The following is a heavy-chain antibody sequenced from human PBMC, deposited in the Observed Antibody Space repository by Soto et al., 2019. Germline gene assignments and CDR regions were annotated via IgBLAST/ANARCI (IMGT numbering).Heavy chain of an antibody. CDR1: VYTFTSYY. D-gene: IGHD4-17*01. V-gene: IGHV1-46*01. CDR2: INPSGCST. CDR3: ARDTTTVTTNDYYYYYMDV. J-gene: IGHJ6*03. Sequence: APVKVSCKASVYTFTSYYMHWVRQAPGQGLEWMGIINPSGCSTSYAHKFHGRATITRDTSTSTVNMQLSSLRSEDTAMYYCARDTTTVTTNDYYYYYMDVWGKGTTVTVSS.